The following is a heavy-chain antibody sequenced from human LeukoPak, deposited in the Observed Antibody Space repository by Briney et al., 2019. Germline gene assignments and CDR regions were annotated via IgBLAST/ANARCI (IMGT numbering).Heavy chain of an antibody. Sequence: GASVKVSCKASGYTFTSYGISWVRQAPGQGLEWMGWISAYNGNTNYAQKLQGRVTMTTDTSTSTAYVELRSLRSDDTAVYYCARQMGYCSGGSCYRIGPFDYWGQGTLVTVSS. CDR3: ARQMGYCSGGSCYRIGPFDY. J-gene: IGHJ4*02. V-gene: IGHV1-18*01. D-gene: IGHD2-15*01. CDR2: ISAYNGNT. CDR1: GYTFTSYG.